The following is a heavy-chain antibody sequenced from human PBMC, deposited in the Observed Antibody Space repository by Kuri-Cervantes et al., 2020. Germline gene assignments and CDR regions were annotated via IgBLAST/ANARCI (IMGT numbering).Heavy chain of an antibody. CDR2: ISSSGSTI. V-gene: IGHV3-11*04. D-gene: IGHD3-10*01. CDR1: GFTFSDYY. CDR3: ARAYYYGSGSKPDPTKRANWFDP. Sequence: GGSLRLSCAASGFTFSDYYMSWIRQAPGKGLEWVSYISSSGSTIYYADSVKGRFTISRDNSKNTLYLQMNSLRAEDTAVYYCARAYYYGSGSKPDPTKRANWFDPWGQGTLVTVSS. J-gene: IGHJ5*02.